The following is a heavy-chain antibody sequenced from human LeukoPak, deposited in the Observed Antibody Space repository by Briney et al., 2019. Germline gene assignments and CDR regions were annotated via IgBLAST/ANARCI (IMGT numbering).Heavy chain of an antibody. J-gene: IGHJ4*02. Sequence: GGSLRLSCAASGFTFSDHGMHWVRQAPGKGLEWVAIIWYNGSKKYYAESVKGRFTISRDNSNNTLYLQMSSLRAEDTAVYYCARDPYGSGDGYFDYWGQGTLVTVSS. CDR1: GFTFSDHG. D-gene: IGHD3-10*01. CDR2: IWYNGSKK. V-gene: IGHV3-33*01. CDR3: ARDPYGSGDGYFDY.